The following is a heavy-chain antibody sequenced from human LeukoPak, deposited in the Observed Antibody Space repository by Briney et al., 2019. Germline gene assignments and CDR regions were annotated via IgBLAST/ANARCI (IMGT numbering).Heavy chain of an antibody. Sequence: PGGSLRLPCAASEFTFSSYWVSWVRQAPGKGLEWVASIKQDGSEKYYVDSVKGRVTISRANAKNSLYLQMNSLRAEDTAVYYCARVFGAGYSDYWGQGTLVTVSS. J-gene: IGHJ4*02. CDR3: ARVFGAGYSDY. D-gene: IGHD4/OR15-4a*01. CDR1: EFTFSSYW. CDR2: IKQDGSEK. V-gene: IGHV3-7*01.